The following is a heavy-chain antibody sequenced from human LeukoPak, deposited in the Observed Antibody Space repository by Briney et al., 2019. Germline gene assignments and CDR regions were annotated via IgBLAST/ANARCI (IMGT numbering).Heavy chain of an antibody. CDR1: GDSVSSKSTA. Sequence: SQTLSLTCAISGDSVSSKSTAWNWIRQSPSRGLEWLGRTYYRSTWYNDYAVSVRGRITVSPDTSKNQFSLHLNSVTPGDTAVYYCARRLTQYDCFDPWGQGILVTVSS. J-gene: IGHJ5*02. V-gene: IGHV6-1*01. D-gene: IGHD2-2*01. CDR2: TYYRSTWYN. CDR3: ARRLTQYDCFDP.